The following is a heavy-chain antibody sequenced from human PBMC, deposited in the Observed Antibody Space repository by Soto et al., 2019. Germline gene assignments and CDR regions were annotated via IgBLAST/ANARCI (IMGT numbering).Heavy chain of an antibody. CDR1: EFTFSSYW. D-gene: IGHD3-22*01. V-gene: IGHV3-7*01. CDR3: ARWRYYYDSSGYLYYFDY. J-gene: IGHJ4*02. CDR2: IKQDGSEK. Sequence: PGVPLRLSCGAAEFTFSSYWMSCVRQTPGKGLEWVANIKQDGSEKYYVDSVKGRFTISRDNAKNSLYLQMNSLRAEDTAVYYCARWRYYYDSSGYLYYFDYWGQGTLVTVSS.